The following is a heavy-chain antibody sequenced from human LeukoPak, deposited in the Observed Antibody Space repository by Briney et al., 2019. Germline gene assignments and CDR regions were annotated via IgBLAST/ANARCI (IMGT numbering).Heavy chain of an antibody. Sequence: SETLSLTCAVYGGSFSGYYWSWIRQPPGKGLEWIGEINHSGSTNYNPSLKSRVTISVDTSKNQFSLKLSSVTAADTAVYYCSRKVGITIFVQRPLYYYYYMDVWGKGTTVTVSS. CDR3: SRKVGITIFVQRPLYYYYYMDV. CDR2: INHSGST. CDR1: GGSFSGYY. J-gene: IGHJ6*03. V-gene: IGHV4-34*01. D-gene: IGHD3-3*01.